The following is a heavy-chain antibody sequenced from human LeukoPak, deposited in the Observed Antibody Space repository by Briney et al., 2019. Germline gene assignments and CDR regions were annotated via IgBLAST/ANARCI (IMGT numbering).Heavy chain of an antibody. CDR1: GGSISSGDYY. CDR2: IYYSGST. D-gene: IGHD3-10*01. J-gene: IGHJ5*02. V-gene: IGHV4-30-4*01. CDR3: ARVLTSSLWFGEKGWFDP. Sequence: PSQTLSLTCTVSGGSISSGDYYWSWIRQPPGKGLEWIGYIYYSGSTYYNPSLKSRVTISVDTSKNQFSLKLSSVTAADTAVYYCARVLTSSLWFGEKGWFDPWGQGTLVTVSS.